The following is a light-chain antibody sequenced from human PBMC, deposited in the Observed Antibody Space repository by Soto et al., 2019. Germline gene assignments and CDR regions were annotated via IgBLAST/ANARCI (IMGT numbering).Light chain of an antibody. J-gene: IGKJ2*01. V-gene: IGKV3-15*01. CDR3: QQYSSLPHT. CDR1: QSVSSN. CDR2: GAS. Sequence: EIVMTQSPATLSVSPGERATLSCRASQSVSSNLAWYQQKPGQAPRLLIYGASTRVIGIPARFSGSGSGTDFTLTISSLLSEDFVVYYCQQYSSLPHTFGQGTKLEVK.